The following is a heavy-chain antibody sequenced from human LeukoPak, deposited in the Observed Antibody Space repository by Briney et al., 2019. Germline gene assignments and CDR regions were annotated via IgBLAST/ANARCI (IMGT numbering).Heavy chain of an antibody. CDR1: GGSISSYY. CDR3: ARQDSSGFEFDY. D-gene: IGHD3-22*01. V-gene: IGHV4-59*08. J-gene: IGHJ4*02. CDR2: IYYSGSS. Sequence: SETLSLTCTVSGGSISSYYWSWIRQPPGKELEWIGYIYYSGSSNYNPSLKSRATISVDTSKNQFSLKLSSVTAADTAVYYCARQDSSGFEFDYWGQGTLVTVSS.